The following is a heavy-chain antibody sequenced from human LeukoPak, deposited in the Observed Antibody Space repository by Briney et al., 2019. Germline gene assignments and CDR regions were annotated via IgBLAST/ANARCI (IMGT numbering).Heavy chain of an antibody. J-gene: IGHJ3*02. CDR1: GASISAYY. Sequence: SETLSLTCTVSGASISAYYWSWIRRPAGKGLEWLGRIYNSETTYSPSLKSRVTMSEDTSKNQFSLKLTSVTAADTAVYFCAGAGSSGRSFDIWGQGTMVTVSS. CDR3: AGAGSSGRSFDI. V-gene: IGHV4-4*07. D-gene: IGHD1-26*01. CDR2: IYNSET.